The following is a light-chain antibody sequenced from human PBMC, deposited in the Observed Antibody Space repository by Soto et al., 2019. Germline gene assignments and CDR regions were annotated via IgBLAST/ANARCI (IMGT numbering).Light chain of an antibody. CDR3: QEFGSSPIT. V-gene: IGKV3-20*01. J-gene: IGKJ5*01. CDR1: QSVSSSY. CDR2: GAS. Sequence: EIVLTQSPGTLSLSPGEGATLSCRASQSVSSSYLAWYQHKPGQAPRLLLYGASTRATGIPDRFIGSGSGTDFTLPISRLEPEGFAVYYCQEFGSSPITFGQGTRLDIE.